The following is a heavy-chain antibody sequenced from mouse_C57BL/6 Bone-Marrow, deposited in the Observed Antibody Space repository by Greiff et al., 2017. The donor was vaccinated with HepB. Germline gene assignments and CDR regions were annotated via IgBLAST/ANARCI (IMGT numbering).Heavy chain of an antibody. Sequence: EVKLEESGPGLVKPSQSLSLTCSVTGYSITSGYYWNWIRQFPGNKLEWMGYISYDGSNNYNPSLKNRISITRDTSKNQFFLKLNSVTTEDTATYYCARVGSNYAWFAYWGQGTLVTVSA. J-gene: IGHJ3*01. V-gene: IGHV3-6*01. CDR2: ISYDGSN. CDR1: GYSITSGYY. CDR3: ARVGSNYAWFAY. D-gene: IGHD1-1*01.